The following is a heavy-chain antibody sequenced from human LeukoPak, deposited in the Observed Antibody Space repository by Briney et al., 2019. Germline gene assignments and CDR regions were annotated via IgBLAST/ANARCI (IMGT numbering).Heavy chain of an antibody. V-gene: IGHV4-59*12. CDR2: IYYSGST. CDR1: GGSISSYY. D-gene: IGHD3-10*01. J-gene: IGHJ6*02. CDR3: ARDLWFGDFYYYGMDV. Sequence: SETLSLTCSVSGGSISSYYWSWIRQPPGKGLEWVGYIYYSGSTNFNPSLKSRVTMSVDTSKNQFSLKLSSVTAADTAVYYCARDLWFGDFYYYGMDVWGQGTTVTVSS.